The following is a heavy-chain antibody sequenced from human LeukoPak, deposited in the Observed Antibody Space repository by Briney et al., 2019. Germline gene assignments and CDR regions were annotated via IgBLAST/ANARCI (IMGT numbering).Heavy chain of an antibody. D-gene: IGHD3-10*01. Sequence: GGSLRLSCAASGFTFNNFGMHWVRQAPGKGLEWVAFIRYDGGNKYYADSVKGRFTVSRDNSKNTLSLQMNSLRAEDTAVYYSAKDPDDYYGSGSHPSFDPWGQGTLVTVSS. J-gene: IGHJ5*02. CDR3: AKDPDDYYGSGSHPSFDP. CDR2: IRYDGGNK. V-gene: IGHV3-30*02. CDR1: GFTFNNFG.